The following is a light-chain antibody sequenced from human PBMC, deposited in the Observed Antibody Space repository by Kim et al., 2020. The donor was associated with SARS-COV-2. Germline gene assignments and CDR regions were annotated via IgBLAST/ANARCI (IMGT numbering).Light chain of an antibody. CDR3: QVWDSSSDHRVV. J-gene: IGLJ2*01. CDR2: YDS. V-gene: IGLV3-21*04. Sequence: PVKTARTTCGGNSIGSKSVHWYQQKPGQAPVLVINYDSDRPSGIPERFSGSNSGNTATLTISRVEAGDEADYYCQVWDSSSDHRVVFGGGTQLTVL. CDR1: SIGSKS.